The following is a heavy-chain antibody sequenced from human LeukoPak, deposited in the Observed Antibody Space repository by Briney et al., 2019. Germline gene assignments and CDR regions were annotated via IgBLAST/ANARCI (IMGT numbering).Heavy chain of an antibody. D-gene: IGHD6-19*01. V-gene: IGHV3-23*01. Sequence: GGSLRLSCAASGFTFSSYAMSWVRQAPGKGLEWVSAISGSGGSTYYADSVKGRFTISRDNSKNTLYLQMNSLRAEDTAVYYCAKAFGRSGWYGWFDPWGQGTLVTVSS. CDR2: ISGSGGST. CDR3: AKAFGRSGWYGWFDP. CDR1: GFTFSSYA. J-gene: IGHJ5*02.